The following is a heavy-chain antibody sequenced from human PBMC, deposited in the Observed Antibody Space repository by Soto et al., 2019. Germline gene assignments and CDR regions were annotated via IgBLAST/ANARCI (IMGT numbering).Heavy chain of an antibody. D-gene: IGHD1-7*01. CDR2: IYYSGST. V-gene: IGHV4-39*01. J-gene: IGHJ4*02. CDR3: ARHAQGGITGTLNLIDY. CDR1: GGSISSSSYY. Sequence: PSETLSLTCTVSGGSISSSSYYWGWIRQPPGKGLEWIGSIYYSGSTYYNPSLKSRVTISVDTSKNQFSLKLSSVTAADTAVYYCARHAQGGITGTLNLIDYWGQGTLVTVSS.